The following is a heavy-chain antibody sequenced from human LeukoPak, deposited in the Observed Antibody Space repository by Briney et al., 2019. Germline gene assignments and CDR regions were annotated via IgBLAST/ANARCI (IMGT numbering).Heavy chain of an antibody. CDR2: ISYDGSNK. D-gene: IGHD3-3*01. CDR1: GFTFSSYA. CDR3: ARASWKGITIFGVAT. Sequence: GGSLRLSCAASGFTFSSYAMHWVRQAPGKGLGWVAVISYDGSNKYYADSVKGRFTISRDNSKNTLYLQMNSLRAEDTAVYYCARASWKGITIFGVATWGQGTLVTVSS. V-gene: IGHV3-30*04. J-gene: IGHJ4*02.